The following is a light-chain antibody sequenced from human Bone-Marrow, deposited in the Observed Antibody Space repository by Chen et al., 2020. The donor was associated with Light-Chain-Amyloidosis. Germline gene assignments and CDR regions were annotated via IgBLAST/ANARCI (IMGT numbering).Light chain of an antibody. CDR3: QVCDRSSDRPV. CDR1: NIGSTS. J-gene: IGLJ3*02. Sequence: SSVLTQPYSVSEAPGQKAKNACGGNNIGSTSVHWYQQTPGQAPLLVVYDDSDRPSGIPERLAGSNSGNTATLTISRVEAGDEADYYCQVCDRSSDRPVFGGGTKLTVL. V-gene: IGLV3-21*02. CDR2: DDS.